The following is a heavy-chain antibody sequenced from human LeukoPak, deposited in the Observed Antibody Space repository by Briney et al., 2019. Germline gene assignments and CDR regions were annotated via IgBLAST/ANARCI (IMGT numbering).Heavy chain of an antibody. CDR2: ITGSGDTT. CDR1: GFIFRNYA. D-gene: IGHD3-9*01. J-gene: IGHJ4*02. V-gene: IGHV3-23*01. Sequence: GASLRLSCAASGFIFRNYAMSWVRQAPGKGLEWVSAITGSGDTTYYADSVKGRFTISRDNSENTLYVEMNTLRVEDTAIYYCAKWGDYDILTGYYVPDFWGQGTLVTVSS. CDR3: AKWGDYDILTGYYVPDF.